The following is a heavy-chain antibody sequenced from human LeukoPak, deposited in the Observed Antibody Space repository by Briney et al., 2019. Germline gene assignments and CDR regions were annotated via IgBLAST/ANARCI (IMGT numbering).Heavy chain of an antibody. D-gene: IGHD5-18*01. V-gene: IGHV1-24*01. CDR1: GYTLTELS. CDR3: ATEAMVQYGMDV. CDR2: FDPEDGET. J-gene: IGHJ6*02. Sequence: GASVKVSCKVSGYTLTELSMHWVRQAPGKGLEWMGGFDPEDGETIYAQKFQGRVTMTEDTSTDTAYMELSSLRSEDTAVCYCATEAMVQYGMDVWGQGTTVTVSS.